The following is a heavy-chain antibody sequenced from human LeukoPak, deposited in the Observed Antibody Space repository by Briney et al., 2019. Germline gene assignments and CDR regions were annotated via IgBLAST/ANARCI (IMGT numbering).Heavy chain of an antibody. D-gene: IGHD3-22*01. CDR1: GFTFSSYA. J-gene: IGHJ4*02. CDR2: ISYDGSNK. V-gene: IGHV3-30-3*01. Sequence: GGSLRLSCAASGFTFSSYAMHWVRQAPGKGLEWVAVISYDGSNKYYADSVRGRFTISRDNSKNTLYLQMNSLRAEDTAVYYCARDVTVVTDWFDYWGQGTLVTVSS. CDR3: ARDVTVVTDWFDY.